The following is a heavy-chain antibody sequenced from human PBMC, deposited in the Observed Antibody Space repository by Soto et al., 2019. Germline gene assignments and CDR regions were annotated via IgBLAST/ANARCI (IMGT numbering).Heavy chain of an antibody. CDR3: ARVFGSTNWKPLDY. D-gene: IGHD1-20*01. CDR2: IYRDGNT. V-gene: IGHV4-4*02. CDR1: SGSISSGNW. J-gene: IGHJ4*02. Sequence: SETLSLTCAVSSGSISSGNWWSWVRQPPGKGLEWIGEIYRDGNTNYNPSLKSRVTISVDKSKNQFSLKLTSVTAADTAVYYCARVFGSTNWKPLDYWGQGTLVTVS.